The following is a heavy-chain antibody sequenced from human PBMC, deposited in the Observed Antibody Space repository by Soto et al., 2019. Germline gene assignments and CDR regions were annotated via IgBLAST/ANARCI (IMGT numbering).Heavy chain of an antibody. CDR1: GYTFTSYA. CDR3: ARYSGIEARPYYYYYYYMDV. J-gene: IGHJ6*03. CDR2: INAGNGNT. Sequence: ASVKVSCKASGYTFTSYAMHWVRQAPGQRLEWMGWINAGNGNTKYSQKFQGRVTITRDTSASTAYMELSSLRSEDTAVYYCARYSGIEARPYYYYYYYMDVGGKGTTVTVSS. D-gene: IGHD6-6*01. V-gene: IGHV1-3*01.